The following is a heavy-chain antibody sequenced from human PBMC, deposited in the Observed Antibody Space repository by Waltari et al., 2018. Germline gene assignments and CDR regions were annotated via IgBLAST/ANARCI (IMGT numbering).Heavy chain of an antibody. CDR3: TREYSNS. CDR1: GFTFGDYA. Sequence: EVQLVESGGGLVQPGRSLRLSCTASGFTFGDYAIRGVRQAPGKGLEWVGVIRRKDYGETTEYATSVKGRCTISRDDSKSIAYLQLNSPKTEDTAVYYCTREYSNSWGQGTLVTVSS. V-gene: IGHV3-49*04. J-gene: IGHJ4*02. CDR2: IRRKDYGETT. D-gene: IGHD6-6*01.